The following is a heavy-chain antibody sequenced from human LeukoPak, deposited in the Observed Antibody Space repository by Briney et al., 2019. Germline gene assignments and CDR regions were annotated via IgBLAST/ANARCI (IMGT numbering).Heavy chain of an antibody. CDR1: GGSISSYY. CDR3: ARGSRSGSYSRRAFDI. CDR2: IYYSGST. J-gene: IGHJ3*02. Sequence: KTSETLSLTCTVSGGSISSYYWSWIRQPPGKGLEWIGYIYYSGSTSYNPSLKSRVTISVDTSKNQFSLKLSSVTAADTAVYYCARGSRSGSYSRRAFDIWGQGTMVTVSS. V-gene: IGHV4-59*12. D-gene: IGHD1-26*01.